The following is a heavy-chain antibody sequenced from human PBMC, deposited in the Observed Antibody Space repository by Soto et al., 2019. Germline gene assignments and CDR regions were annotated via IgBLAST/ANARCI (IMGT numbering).Heavy chain of an antibody. CDR1: GFTFSTYW. J-gene: IGHJ4*02. CDR2: INSDASHT. V-gene: IGHV3-74*01. CDR3: ARSNDYYFDY. Sequence: GGSLRLSCAASGFTFSTYWMHWIRQVPGKGLEWVSRINSDASHTYYADSVKGRFTISRDNAKNTLHLEMNSLRAEDTAVYYCARSNDYYFDYWGQGTLVPVSS. D-gene: IGHD2-8*01.